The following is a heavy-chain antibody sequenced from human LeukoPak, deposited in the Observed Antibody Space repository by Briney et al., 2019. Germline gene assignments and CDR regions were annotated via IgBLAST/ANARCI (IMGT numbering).Heavy chain of an antibody. CDR2: IYHSGST. Sequence: SETLSLTCAVSGGSISSSNWWSWVRQPPGKGLEWIGEIYHSGSTNYNPSLKSRVTISVDTSKNQLSLRLSSVTAADTAVYYCARVTGYIVEDYFDYWGQGTLVTVSS. J-gene: IGHJ4*02. D-gene: IGHD3-22*01. CDR3: ARVTGYIVEDYFDY. V-gene: IGHV4-4*02. CDR1: GGSISSSNW.